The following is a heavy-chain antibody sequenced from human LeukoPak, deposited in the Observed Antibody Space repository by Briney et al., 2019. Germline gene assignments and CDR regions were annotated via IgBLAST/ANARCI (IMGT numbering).Heavy chain of an antibody. CDR3: ASLYSSGWYGRTR. CDR2: INHSGST. CDR1: SPSFRGSY. V-gene: IGHV4-34*01. D-gene: IGHD6-19*01. Sequence: PSETLSLTCALYSPSFRGSYWRWLRPPPGKGVEWLGEINHSGSTNYNPSLKRRATISVDTSKNPFSVKLRSVSAAETAVYYCASLYSSGWYGRTRWGQGTMVTV. J-gene: IGHJ4*02.